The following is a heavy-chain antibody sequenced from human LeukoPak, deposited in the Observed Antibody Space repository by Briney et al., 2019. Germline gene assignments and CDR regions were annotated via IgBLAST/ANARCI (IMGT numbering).Heavy chain of an antibody. CDR3: AKDRSGYYYCGYDY. CDR2: IRSGGST. J-gene: IGHJ4*02. CDR1: GFTVSSSY. Sequence: GGSLRLSCAASGFTVSSSYMTWVRQAPGKGLEWVSVIRSGGSTVYADSVKGRFTISRGNSKDTLYLQMNSLRAEDTAVYYCAKDRSGYYYCGYDYWGQGTLVTVSS. V-gene: IGHV3-53*01. D-gene: IGHD3-22*01.